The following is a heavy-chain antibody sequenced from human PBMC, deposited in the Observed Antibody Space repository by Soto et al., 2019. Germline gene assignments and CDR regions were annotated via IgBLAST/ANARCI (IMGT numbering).Heavy chain of an antibody. D-gene: IGHD6-13*01. CDR3: TRDASRDSSARGWFEP. CDR2: ISSNSAYI. V-gene: IGHV3-21*01. J-gene: IGHJ5*02. CDR1: GFTFRSFT. Sequence: GGSLRLSCAASGFTFRSFTMNWVRQAPGKGLEWVSTISSNSAYIYYTNALRGRFTISRDNAKNSLHLQMNSLRAEDTAVYYCTRDASRDSSARGWFEPWGPGTMGTV.